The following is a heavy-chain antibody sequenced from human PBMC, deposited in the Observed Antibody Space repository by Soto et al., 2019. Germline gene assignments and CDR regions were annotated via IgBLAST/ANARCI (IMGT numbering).Heavy chain of an antibody. CDR2: ISYDGINK. CDR1: GFTFSSYV. J-gene: IGHJ6*02. CDR3: ARDPRCSSISCFTWDYYYHGFDV. Sequence: GGSLRLSCAASGFTFSSYVMDWVRHAPGKGLEWVGLISYDGINKYYADSLKGRFTISRDNSKNTLYLQMNSLRAEDTAVYYCARDPRCSSISCFTWDYYYHGFDVRGLGTTVTASS. V-gene: IGHV3-30-3*01. D-gene: IGHD2-2*01.